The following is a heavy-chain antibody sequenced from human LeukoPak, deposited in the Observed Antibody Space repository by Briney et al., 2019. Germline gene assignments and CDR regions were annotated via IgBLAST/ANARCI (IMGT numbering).Heavy chain of an antibody. Sequence: PGRSLRLSCAASGFTFDDYAMHWVRQAPGKGLEWVSGISWNSGGIGYADSVKGRFTISRDNAKNSLYLQMNSLRAEDTALYYCAKDIERYSSGWYDAFDIWGQGTMVTVSS. D-gene: IGHD6-19*01. CDR3: AKDIERYSSGWYDAFDI. CDR2: ISWNSGGI. J-gene: IGHJ3*02. V-gene: IGHV3-9*01. CDR1: GFTFDDYA.